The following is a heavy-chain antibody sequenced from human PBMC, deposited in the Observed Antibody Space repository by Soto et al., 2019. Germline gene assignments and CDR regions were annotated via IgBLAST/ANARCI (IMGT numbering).Heavy chain of an antibody. J-gene: IGHJ4*02. CDR3: AREETYYDSSGYFPFDF. Sequence: GGSLRLSCAASGFTFSSYSMNWVRQAPGKGLEWVSSISSSSSYIYYADSVKGRFTISRDNAKNSLYLQMNSLRAEDTAVYYCAREETYYDSSGYFPFDFWGQGNLVTVSS. CDR2: ISSSSSYI. CDR1: GFTFSSYS. D-gene: IGHD3-22*01. V-gene: IGHV3-21*01.